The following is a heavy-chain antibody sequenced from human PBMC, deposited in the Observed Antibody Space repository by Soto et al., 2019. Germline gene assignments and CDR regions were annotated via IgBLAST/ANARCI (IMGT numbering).Heavy chain of an antibody. CDR1: GIMSSGYG. D-gene: IGHD6-19*01. J-gene: IGHJ4*02. CDR2: INPILDST. CDR3: ARGLFGQQWLVGFDT. V-gene: IGHV1-69*11. Sequence: QEQVVQSGPAMKEPGSSVKVSCRASGIMSSGYGFSWVRQAPGQGLEWVGMINPILDSTHYAQNLQGRVTITADESTSTVYMDLTSLRSDDTAVYYCARGLFGQQWLVGFDTWGQGTLVTVSS.